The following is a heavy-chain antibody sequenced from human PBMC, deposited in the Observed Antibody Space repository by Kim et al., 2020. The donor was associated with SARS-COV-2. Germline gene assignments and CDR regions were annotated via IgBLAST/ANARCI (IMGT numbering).Heavy chain of an antibody. CDR1: GDSVSSRDYY. J-gene: IGHJ6*01. D-gene: IGHD1-26*01. CDR3: ANSVGVRSFLYYAFDV. CDR2: TYYTGNT. Sequence: SETLSLTCAVFGDSVSSRDYYWSWIRQSPGKGLECIGYTYYTGNTDYNTSLRGRVTISLDTSKNQFSLKLTPVTAADTAVYYCANSVGVRSFLYYAFDV. V-gene: IGHV4-61*08.